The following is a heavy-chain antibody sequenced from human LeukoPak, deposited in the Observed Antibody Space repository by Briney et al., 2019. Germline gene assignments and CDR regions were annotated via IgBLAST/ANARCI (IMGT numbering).Heavy chain of an antibody. V-gene: IGHV3-23*01. D-gene: IGHD3-3*01. Sequence: PGGSLRLSCAASGFTFSSYAMSWVRQAPGKGLEWVSAISGSGGSTYYADSVKGRFTISRDNSKNTLYLQMNSLRAEDTAVYYCAKGDLGPFYDFRSGYYTFGYWGQGTLVTVSS. CDR3: AKGDLGPFYDFRSGYYTFGY. CDR1: GFTFSSYA. J-gene: IGHJ4*02. CDR2: ISGSGGST.